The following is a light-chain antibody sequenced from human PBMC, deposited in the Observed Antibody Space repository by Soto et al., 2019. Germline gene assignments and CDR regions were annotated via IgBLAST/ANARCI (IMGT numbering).Light chain of an antibody. V-gene: IGKV3D-20*02. J-gene: IGKJ5*01. CDR3: QQRSNWPPIT. Sequence: EIVLTQSPGTLSLSPGERGTLSCKSSQTVSSNFLAWYQQKPGQAPRLLIFDASTRATGIPDRFTGSGSGTDFTLTISRLEPEDFAVYYCQQRSNWPPITLGQGTRLEIK. CDR1: QTVSSNF. CDR2: DAS.